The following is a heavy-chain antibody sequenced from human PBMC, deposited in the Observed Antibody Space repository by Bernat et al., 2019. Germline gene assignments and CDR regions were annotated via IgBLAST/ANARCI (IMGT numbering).Heavy chain of an antibody. D-gene: IGHD2-8*02. Sequence: QLQLQESGPGLVKPSETLSLTCTVSGDSISRSSYYWGWIRQPPGKGLEWIGNIYYSGSTYYNPSLKSRVTISVDTSKNQFSLKLSSVTAADTAVYYCARTVSTGGVCFSDWGQGTLVTVSS. CDR3: ARTVSTGGVCFSD. J-gene: IGHJ4*02. CDR2: IYYSGST. V-gene: IGHV4-39*07. CDR1: GDSISRSSYY.